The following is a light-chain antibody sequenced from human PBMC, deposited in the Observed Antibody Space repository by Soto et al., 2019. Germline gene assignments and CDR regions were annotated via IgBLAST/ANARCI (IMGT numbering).Light chain of an antibody. CDR1: QSVSSN. CDR2: GAS. CDR3: QQYNNWPGT. J-gene: IGKJ1*01. V-gene: IGKV3D-15*01. Sequence: EIVMTQSPATLSVSPGERATLSCRASQSVSSNLAWYQQKPGQAPRLLIYGASIRATGIPARFSGSASGTEFTLTISSLQSEDFAVYYCQQYNNWPGTFGQGTKVDIK.